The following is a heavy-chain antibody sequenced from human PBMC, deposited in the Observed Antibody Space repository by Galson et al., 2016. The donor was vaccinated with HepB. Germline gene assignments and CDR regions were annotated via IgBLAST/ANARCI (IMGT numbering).Heavy chain of an antibody. Sequence: SLRLSCAAPGFTVSSNYMSWVRQAPGKGLEWVSVIYSGDSTYYADSVKGRFTISRDNSKNTLYLQMNSLRAEDTAVYYCARNGKEYSTSSGAFDIWGQGTMVTVSS. V-gene: IGHV3-66*02. D-gene: IGHD6-6*01. J-gene: IGHJ3*02. CDR3: ARNGKEYSTSSGAFDI. CDR1: GFTVSSNY. CDR2: IYSGDST.